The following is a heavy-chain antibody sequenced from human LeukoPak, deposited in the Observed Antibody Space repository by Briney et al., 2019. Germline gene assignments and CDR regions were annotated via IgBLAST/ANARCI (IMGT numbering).Heavy chain of an antibody. D-gene: IGHD3-3*01. V-gene: IGHV3-23*01. CDR2: ISASGGST. CDR1: GFTFSNYG. CDR3: ATSGYYSWFDP. Sequence: GGSLRLSCAASGFTFSNYGMSWVRQAPGKGLEWVSPISASGGSTYYADSVKGRFTISRDNSKNTLYLQMNSLRAEDTAVYYCATSGYYSWFDPWGQGTLVTVSS. J-gene: IGHJ5*02.